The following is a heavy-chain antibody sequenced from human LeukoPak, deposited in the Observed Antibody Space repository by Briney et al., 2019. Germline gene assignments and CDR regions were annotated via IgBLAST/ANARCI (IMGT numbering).Heavy chain of an antibody. D-gene: IGHD6-13*01. Sequence: SETLSLTCAVYGGSFSGYYWSWIRQPPGKGLEWIGEINHSGSTNYNPSLKSRVTISVDTSKNQCSLKLSSVAAADTAVYYCARVGYSSSWYVADYWGQGTLVTVSS. CDR2: INHSGST. J-gene: IGHJ4*02. V-gene: IGHV4-34*01. CDR1: GGSFSGYY. CDR3: ARVGYSSSWYVADY.